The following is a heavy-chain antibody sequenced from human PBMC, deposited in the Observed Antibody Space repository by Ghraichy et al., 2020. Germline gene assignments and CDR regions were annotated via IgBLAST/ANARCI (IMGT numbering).Heavy chain of an antibody. CDR3: AKSSGWYYYYGLDV. CDR2: ISGSGGST. V-gene: IGHV3-23*01. D-gene: IGHD6-19*01. J-gene: IGHJ6*02. CDR1: GFTFSSYA. Sequence: GESLNISCAASGFTFSSYAMSWVRQAPGKGLEWVSAISGSGGSTYYADSVKGRFTISRDNSKNTLYLQMNSLRAEDTAVYYCAKSSGWYYYYGLDVWGQGTTGTGSS.